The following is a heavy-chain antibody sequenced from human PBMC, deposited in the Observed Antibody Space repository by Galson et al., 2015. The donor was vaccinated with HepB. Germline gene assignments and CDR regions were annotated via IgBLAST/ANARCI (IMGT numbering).Heavy chain of an antibody. CDR3: AKDDILTGYMGGPLRYGMDV. CDR2: ISYDGSNK. V-gene: IGHV3-30*18. D-gene: IGHD3-9*01. J-gene: IGHJ6*04. Sequence: SLRLSCAASGFTFSSYGMHWVRQAPGKGLEWVAVISYDGSNKYYADSVKGRFTISRDSSKNTLYLQMNSLRAEDTAVYYCAKDDILTGYMGGPLRYGMDVWGKGTTVTVSS. CDR1: GFTFSSYG.